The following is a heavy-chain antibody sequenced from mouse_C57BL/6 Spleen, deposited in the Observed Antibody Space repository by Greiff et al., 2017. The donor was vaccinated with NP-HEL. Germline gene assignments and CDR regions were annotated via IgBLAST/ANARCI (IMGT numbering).Heavy chain of an antibody. J-gene: IGHJ4*01. CDR1: GFTFSSYA. D-gene: IGHD4-1*01. CDR3: ASAEAWDAMDY. Sequence: EVKLVESGGGLVKPGGSLKLSCAASGFTFSSYAMSWVRQTPEKRLEWVATISDGGSYTYYPDNVKGRFTISSDNAKNNLYLQMSHLKSEDAAMYYCASAEAWDAMDYWGQGTSVTVSS. V-gene: IGHV5-4*03. CDR2: ISDGGSYT.